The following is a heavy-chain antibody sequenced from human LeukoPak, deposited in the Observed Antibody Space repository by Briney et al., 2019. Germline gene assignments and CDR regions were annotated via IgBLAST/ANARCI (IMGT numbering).Heavy chain of an antibody. CDR2: INHSGST. J-gene: IGHJ5*02. Sequence: PSETPSLTCAVYGGSFSGYYWSWIRQPPGKGLEWIGEINHSGSTNYNPSLKSRVTISVDTSKNQFSLKLSSVTAADTAVYYCARGPKTSSTSKNWFDPWGQGTLVTVSS. CDR1: GGSFSGYY. V-gene: IGHV4-34*01. CDR3: ARGPKTSSTSKNWFDP. D-gene: IGHD2-2*01.